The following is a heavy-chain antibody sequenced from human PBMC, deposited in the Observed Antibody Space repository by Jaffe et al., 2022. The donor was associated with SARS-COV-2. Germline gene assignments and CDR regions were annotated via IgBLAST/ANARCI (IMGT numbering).Heavy chain of an antibody. CDR2: IFSDDEK. Sequence: QVTLKESGPVLVKPTETLTLTCTVSGFSLSNAKMGVSWIRQPPGKALEWLANIFSDDEKSYRTSLKSRLTISKDSSKSQVVLTMTNVDPVDTATYHCARLLWFGGNYFDYWGQGTLVTVSS. D-gene: IGHD3-10*01. CDR3: ARLLWFGGNYFDY. J-gene: IGHJ4*02. V-gene: IGHV2-26*01. CDR1: GFSLSNAKMG.